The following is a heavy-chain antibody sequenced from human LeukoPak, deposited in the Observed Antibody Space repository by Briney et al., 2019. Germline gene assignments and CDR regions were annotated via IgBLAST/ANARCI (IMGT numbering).Heavy chain of an antibody. Sequence: ASVKVSCKASGGTFSSYAISWVRQAPGQGLEWMGIINPSGGSTSYAQKFQGRVTMTRDTSTSTVYMELSSLRSEDTAVYYCARDGTWPSGNWFDPWGQGTLVTVSS. J-gene: IGHJ5*02. CDR3: ARDGTWPSGNWFDP. D-gene: IGHD1-1*01. V-gene: IGHV1-46*01. CDR1: GGTFSSYA. CDR2: INPSGGST.